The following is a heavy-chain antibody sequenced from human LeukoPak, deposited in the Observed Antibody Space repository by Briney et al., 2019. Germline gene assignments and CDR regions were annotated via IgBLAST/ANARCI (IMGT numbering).Heavy chain of an antibody. CDR3: ARAVGYSSSWYSQYYFDY. D-gene: IGHD6-13*01. Sequence: GGSLRLSCAASGLTFSNYWMHWVRQAPGKGLVWVSRINSDGSSTSYADSVKGRFTISRDNAKNTLYLQMNSLRAEDTAVYYCARAVGYSSSWYSQYYFDYWGQGTLVTVSS. J-gene: IGHJ4*02. CDR1: GLTFSNYW. V-gene: IGHV3-74*01. CDR2: INSDGSST.